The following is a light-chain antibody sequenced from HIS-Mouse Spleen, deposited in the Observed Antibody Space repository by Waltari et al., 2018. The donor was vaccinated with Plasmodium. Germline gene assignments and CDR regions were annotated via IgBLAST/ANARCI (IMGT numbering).Light chain of an antibody. CDR2: LNSDGSH. J-gene: IGLJ2*01. CDR1: SGHSSYA. CDR3: QTWGTGMGV. V-gene: IGLV4-69*01. Sequence: QLVLTQSPSASASLGAPVKLTCTLRSGHSSYAIAWHQQQPEKGPRYLMKLNSDGSHSKGDGIPDRFSGSSSGAERYLTISSLQSEDEADYYCQTWGTGMGVFGGGTKLTVL.